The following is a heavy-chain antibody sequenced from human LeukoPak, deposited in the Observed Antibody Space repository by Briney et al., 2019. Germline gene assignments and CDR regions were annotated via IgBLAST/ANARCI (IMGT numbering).Heavy chain of an antibody. V-gene: IGHV4-34*01. CDR3: ARGRNYYGSGSYYGGRYFDY. CDR1: GGSFSGYY. D-gene: IGHD3-10*01. Sequence: SETLSLTCAVYGGSFSGYYWSWIRQPPGKGLEWIGEINHSGSTNYNPSLKSRVTISVDTSKNQFSLKLSSVTAADTAVYYCARGRNYYGSGSYYGGRYFDYWGQGTLVTVSS. CDR2: INHSGST. J-gene: IGHJ4*02.